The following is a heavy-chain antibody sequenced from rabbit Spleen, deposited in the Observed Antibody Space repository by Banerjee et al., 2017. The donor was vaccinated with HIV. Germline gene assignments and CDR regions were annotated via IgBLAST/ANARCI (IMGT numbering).Heavy chain of an antibody. Sequence: QEQLVESGGGLVQPGGSLKLSCKASGFDFSVQWMSWVRQAPGKGLEWIGHINTAGSAYYPSWAKGRFTVSRDNAQNTMFLQMTRLTAADTATYYCLRGVIAEWFDGRLWGQGTLVTVS. D-gene: IGHD1-1*01. CDR3: LRGVIAEWFDGRL. CDR1: GFDFSVQW. J-gene: IGHJ4*01. CDR2: INTAGSA. V-gene: IGHV1S47*01.